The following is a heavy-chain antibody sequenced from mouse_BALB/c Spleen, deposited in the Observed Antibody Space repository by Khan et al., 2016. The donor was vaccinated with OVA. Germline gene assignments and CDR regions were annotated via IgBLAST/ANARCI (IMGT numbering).Heavy chain of an antibody. J-gene: IGHJ1*01. V-gene: IGHV2-9*02. Sequence: VQLQESGPGLVAPSQSLSITCTVSGFSLTNYGVHWVRQPPGKGLEWLGVIWTGGSTNYNSALMSRLSISKDNSKSQVFLKMNSLQTEDTAMYYCARYYGNDGWYFDVWGAGTTVTVSS. D-gene: IGHD2-2*01. CDR1: GFSLTNYG. CDR2: IWTGGST. CDR3: ARYYGNDGWYFDV.